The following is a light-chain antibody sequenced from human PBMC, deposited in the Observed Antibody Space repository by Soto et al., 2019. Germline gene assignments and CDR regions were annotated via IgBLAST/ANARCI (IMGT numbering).Light chain of an antibody. CDR3: TSYLYSSGHVV. CDR2: EVS. J-gene: IGLJ1*01. Sequence: QSVLTQPASVSGSPGQSITIFCTGSSSDFSAYHYVSWYQQHPGKAPKLMIYEVSHRPPGMSSRFSGSKSGNTASLTITGLQVEDEADYYCTSYLYSSGHVVFGPGTQVTV. CDR1: SSDFSAYHY. V-gene: IGLV2-14*01.